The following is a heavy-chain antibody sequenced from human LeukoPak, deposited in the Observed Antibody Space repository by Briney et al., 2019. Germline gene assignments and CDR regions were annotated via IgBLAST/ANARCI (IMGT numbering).Heavy chain of an antibody. V-gene: IGHV3-23*01. CDR2: ISGSGGST. D-gene: IGHD2-15*01. Sequence: PGGSLRLSCAASGFTFSTYGLSWVRQTPGKGLEWVSAISGSGGSTYYADSVKGRFTISRDNSKNTLYLQMNSLRAEDTAVYYCAKERNWSVVAATLNWFDPWGKGTLVTVSS. CDR3: AKERNWSVVAATLNWFDP. CDR1: GFTFSTYG. J-gene: IGHJ5*02.